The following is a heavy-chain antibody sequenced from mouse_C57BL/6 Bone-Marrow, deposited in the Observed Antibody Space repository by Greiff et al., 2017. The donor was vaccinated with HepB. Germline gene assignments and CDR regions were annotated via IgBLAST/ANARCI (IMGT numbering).Heavy chain of an antibody. CDR1: GFTFSDAW. Sequence: EVHLVESGGGLVQPGGSMKLSCAASGFTFSDAWMDWVRQSPEKGLEWVAEIRNKANNHETYYAESVKGRFTISRDDSKSSVYLQMNSLRSEDTGIYYCTGTTVVATWYFDVWGTGTTVTVSS. D-gene: IGHD1-1*01. V-gene: IGHV6-6*01. J-gene: IGHJ1*03. CDR2: IRNKANNHET. CDR3: TGTTVVATWYFDV.